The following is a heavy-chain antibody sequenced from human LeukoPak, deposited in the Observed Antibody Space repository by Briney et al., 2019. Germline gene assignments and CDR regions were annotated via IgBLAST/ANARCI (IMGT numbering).Heavy chain of an antibody. D-gene: IGHD3-9*01. CDR1: GFPFSNYW. J-gene: IGHJ6*03. CDR3: AREFVLRYFEGYMDV. CDR2: ITNDESST. Sequence: GSLRLSCAASGFPFSNYWIHWVRQAPGKGLVWVSRITNDESSTNYADSVNGRFTISRDNAKNLLYLQMNRLRAEDTAVYYCAREFVLRYFEGYMDVWGKGTTVTVSS. V-gene: IGHV3-74*01.